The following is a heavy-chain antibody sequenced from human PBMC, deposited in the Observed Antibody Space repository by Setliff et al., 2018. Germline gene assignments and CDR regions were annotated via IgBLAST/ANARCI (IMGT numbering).Heavy chain of an antibody. J-gene: IGHJ4*02. Sequence: ASVKVSCKASGYTFTGYYMHWVRQDPGQGLKWMGWINPNSGGTNYAQKFQGWVTMTRDTSISTAYMELSRLRSDDTAVYYCATVAIVATITGGYYFDYLYPGSLVTASS. CDR2: INPNSGGT. CDR1: GYTFTGYY. CDR3: ATVAIVATITGGYYFDY. V-gene: IGHV1-2*04. D-gene: IGHD5-12*01.